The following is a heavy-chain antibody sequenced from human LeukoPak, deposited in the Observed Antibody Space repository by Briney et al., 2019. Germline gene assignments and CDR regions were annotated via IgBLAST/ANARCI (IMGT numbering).Heavy chain of an antibody. CDR2: INPSTGRT. CDR1: GYTFTSYA. CDR3: ARMKYDSGGYVGLDP. D-gene: IGHD3-22*01. V-gene: IGHV1-2*02. J-gene: IGHJ5*02. Sequence: ASVKVSCKASGYTFTSYAMNWVRQAPGQGLEWMGWINPSTGRTNYAQRFQGRVTMTRDTSITAAYMDLTRVRPDDTAVYYCARMKYDSGGYVGLDPWGQGTLVIVSS.